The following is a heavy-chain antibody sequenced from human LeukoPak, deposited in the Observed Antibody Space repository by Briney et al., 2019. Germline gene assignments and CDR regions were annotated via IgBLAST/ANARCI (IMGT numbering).Heavy chain of an antibody. D-gene: IGHD5-24*01. CDR2: IYYSGST. CDR1: GGSIRFSSYY. J-gene: IGHJ4*02. CDR3: ARGSRWLQFRGGFYFDY. V-gene: IGHV4-39*07. Sequence: SETLSLTCTVSGGSIRFSSYYWGWIRQPPGKGLEWIGSIYYSGSTYYNPSLKSRVTISVDTSKNQFSLKLSSVTAADTAVYYCARGSRWLQFRGGFYFDYWGQGTLVTVSS.